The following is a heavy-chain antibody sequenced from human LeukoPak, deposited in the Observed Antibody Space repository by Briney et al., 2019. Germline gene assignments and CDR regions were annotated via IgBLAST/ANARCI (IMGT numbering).Heavy chain of an antibody. J-gene: IGHJ4*02. CDR2: IYVGGSDT. V-gene: IGHV5-51*01. Sequence: GESLKISCKGSGHSFTNYWIGWVRQMPGKGLEWMGVIYVGGSDTIYSPSFRGQVTMSADRSISTAYLQWSSLKASDTAMYYCARHVRDSSGWRVLQYWGQGTLVTVSS. CDR3: ARHVRDSSGWRVLQY. D-gene: IGHD6-19*01. CDR1: GHSFTNYW.